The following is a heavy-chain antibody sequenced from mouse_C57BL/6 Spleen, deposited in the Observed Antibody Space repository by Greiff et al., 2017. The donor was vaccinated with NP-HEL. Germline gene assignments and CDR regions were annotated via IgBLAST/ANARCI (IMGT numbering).Heavy chain of an antibody. CDR1: GYTFTSYW. CDR2: IDPSDSET. CDR3: ARGIRLRLAY. D-gene: IGHD2-4*01. J-gene: IGHJ3*01. V-gene: IGHV1-52*01. Sequence: QVQLKQPGAELVRPGSSVKLSCKASGYTFTSYWMHWVKQRPIQGLEWIGNIDPSDSETHYNQKFKDKATLTVDKSSSTAYMQLSSLTSEDSAVYYCARGIRLRLAYWGQGTLVTVSA.